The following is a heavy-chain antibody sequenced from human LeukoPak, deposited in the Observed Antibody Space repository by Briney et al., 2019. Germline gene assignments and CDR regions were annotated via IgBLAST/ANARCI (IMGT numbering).Heavy chain of an antibody. CDR1: GFTFSSYG. Sequence: PGGSLRLSCAASGFTFSSYGMHWVRQAPGKGLEWVAFIRYDGSNKYYADSVEGRFTISRDNSKNTLYLQMNSLRAEDTAVYYCAKDDYGGNSGAFDIWGQGTMVTVSS. CDR2: IRYDGSNK. CDR3: AKDDYGGNSGAFDI. V-gene: IGHV3-30*02. D-gene: IGHD4-23*01. J-gene: IGHJ3*02.